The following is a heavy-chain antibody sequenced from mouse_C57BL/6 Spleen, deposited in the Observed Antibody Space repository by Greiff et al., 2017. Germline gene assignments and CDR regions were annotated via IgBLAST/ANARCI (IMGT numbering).Heavy chain of an antibody. CDR3: AREDGYQGEYYFDY. Sequence: DVKLVESEGGLVQPGSSMKLSCTASGFTFSDYYMAWVRQVPEKGLEWVANINYDGSSTYYLDSLKSRFIISRDNAKNILYLHMSSLKSEDTATYYCAREDGYQGEYYFDYWGQGTTLTVSS. CDR1: GFTFSDYY. D-gene: IGHD2-3*01. J-gene: IGHJ2*01. CDR2: INYDGSST. V-gene: IGHV5-16*01.